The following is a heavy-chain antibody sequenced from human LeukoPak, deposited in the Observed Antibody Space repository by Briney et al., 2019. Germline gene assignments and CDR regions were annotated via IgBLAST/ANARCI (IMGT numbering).Heavy chain of an antibody. Sequence: SQTLSLTCAFSGDSVSSNNAAWNWIRQSPSGGLEWLGSTYYRSKWYNDYAVSVKSRITVNQDTSKNQFSLQLNSVTPEDTAVYYCARGGQKGFDYWGQGTLVTVSS. V-gene: IGHV6-1*01. CDR2: TYYRSKWYN. CDR1: GDSVSSNNAA. CDR3: ARGGQKGFDY. J-gene: IGHJ4*02.